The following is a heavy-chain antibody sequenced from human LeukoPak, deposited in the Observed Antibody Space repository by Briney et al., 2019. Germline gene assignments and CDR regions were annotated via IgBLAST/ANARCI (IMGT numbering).Heavy chain of an antibody. CDR1: GYTFTSYG. V-gene: IGHV1-18*01. D-gene: IGHD3-10*01. CDR2: ISAYNGNT. J-gene: IGHJ5*02. Sequence: ASVKVSCKASGYTFTSYGISWVRQAPGQGLEWMGWISAYNGNTNYAQKLQGRVTMTTDTSTSTAYMELGSLRSDDTAVYYCARSHTMVRGVIWWFDPWGQGTLVTVSS. CDR3: ARSHTMVRGVIWWFDP.